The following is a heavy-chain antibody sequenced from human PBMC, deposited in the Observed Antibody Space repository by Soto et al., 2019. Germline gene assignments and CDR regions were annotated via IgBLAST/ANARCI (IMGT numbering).Heavy chain of an antibody. CDR1: GYTFTGYY. V-gene: IGHV1-2*02. CDR2: INPNSGGT. J-gene: IGHJ6*02. CDR3: TRAPLGYCSGGSCLGIWGLDV. D-gene: IGHD2-15*01. Sequence: GASVKVSCKASGYTFTGYYMHGVRQAAGQGLEWMGWINPNSGGTNYAQKFQGRVTMTRGTSISTAYMELSRLRSDDTAVYYCTRAPLGYCSGGSCLGIWGLDVWGQGTTVTVSS.